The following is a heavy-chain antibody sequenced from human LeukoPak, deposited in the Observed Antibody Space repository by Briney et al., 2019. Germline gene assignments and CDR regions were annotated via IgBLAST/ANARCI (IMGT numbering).Heavy chain of an antibody. Sequence: SETLSLTCAVYGGPFSGYYWSWIRQPPGKGLEWIGEINHSGSTNYNPSLKSRVTISVDTSKNQFSLKLSSVTAADTAVYYCAVGLVVPAASDYWGQGTLVTVSS. CDR2: INHSGST. J-gene: IGHJ4*02. CDR3: AVGLVVPAASDY. D-gene: IGHD2-2*01. CDR1: GGPFSGYY. V-gene: IGHV4-34*01.